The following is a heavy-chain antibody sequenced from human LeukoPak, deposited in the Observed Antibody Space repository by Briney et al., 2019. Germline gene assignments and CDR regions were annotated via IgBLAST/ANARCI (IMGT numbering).Heavy chain of an antibody. CDR1: GFTFSNYA. J-gene: IGHJ4*02. Sequence: GGSLRLSCAASGFTFSNYAMTWVRQAPGKGLEWVSAISGSDGSTHYSDSVTGRFTISRDNSKNTLYLQMSSLRTDDTAVYYCAKDRYDFWSAYQIDFWGQGTLVTVSS. V-gene: IGHV3-23*01. CDR3: AKDRYDFWSAYQIDF. D-gene: IGHD3-3*01. CDR2: ISGSDGST.